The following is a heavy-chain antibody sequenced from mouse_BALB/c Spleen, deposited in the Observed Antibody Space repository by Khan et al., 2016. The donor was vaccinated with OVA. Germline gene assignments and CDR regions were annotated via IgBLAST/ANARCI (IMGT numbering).Heavy chain of an antibody. D-gene: IGHD2-14*01. CDR1: GFSLSNYG. V-gene: IGHV2-9*02. CDR2: MWAGKTT. CDR3: DRDLPYHRYYGYAMDY. Sequence: QVQLKESGPGLVAPSQSLSITCTVSGFSLSNYGVHWIRQPPGKGLEWVGVMWAGKTTNYNSTLMSRLSISKDNSKSQAFLQMHSLQTDDTAMYFCDRDLPYHRYYGYAMDYWGQGTSVTVSS. J-gene: IGHJ4*01.